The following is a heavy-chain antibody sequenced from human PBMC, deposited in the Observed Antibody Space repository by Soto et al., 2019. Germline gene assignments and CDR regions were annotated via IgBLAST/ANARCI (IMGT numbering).Heavy chain of an antibody. CDR1: EDTCSRDG. V-gene: IGHV3-30*18. Sequence: LRGYLEIACAAQEDTCSRDGMPWVGLDPSKGLEGVAVPSYEGSNKYYADPGKGRCTRSRDSSKNTRSLQRNSIRADDTAVYYCAKFTFRAVCDSDGMEVRYQGTPVSV. CDR3: AKFTFRAVCDSDGMEV. CDR2: PSYEGSNK. J-gene: IGHJ6*02. D-gene: IGHD3-16*01.